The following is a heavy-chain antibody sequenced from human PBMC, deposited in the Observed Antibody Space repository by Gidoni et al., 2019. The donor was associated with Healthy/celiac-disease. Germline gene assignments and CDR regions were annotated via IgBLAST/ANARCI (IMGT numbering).Heavy chain of an antibody. D-gene: IGHD1-26*01. J-gene: IGHJ3*02. V-gene: IGHV4-39*07. CDR1: GGSIRSSSYY. Sequence: QLQLQESGPGLVKPSEPLSLTCTVYGGSIRSSSYYWGWIRQPPGKGLEWIGSIYYSGSTYYNPSLKSRVTISVDTSKNQFSLKLSSVTAADTAVYYCARPRGIVGARAFDIWGQGTMVTVSS. CDR2: IYYSGST. CDR3: ARPRGIVGARAFDI.